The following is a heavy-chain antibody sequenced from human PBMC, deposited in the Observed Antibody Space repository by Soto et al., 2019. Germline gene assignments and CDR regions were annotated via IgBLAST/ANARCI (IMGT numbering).Heavy chain of an antibody. D-gene: IGHD3-10*01. V-gene: IGHV2-5*02. CDR3: VQRLRDYGLGRERATYFHR. CDR1: GFSLSTTGVG. Sequence: QITLKESGPPLVRPTQTLTLTCTFSGFSLSTTGVGVGWIRQPPGKALEWLALIYWDDDKRYSPSLKSRLTITQDTTKNEVILTMPHLDPVDTATYYCVQRLRDYGLGRERATYFHRWRQGTRVTVSS. J-gene: IGHJ1*01. CDR2: IYWDDDK.